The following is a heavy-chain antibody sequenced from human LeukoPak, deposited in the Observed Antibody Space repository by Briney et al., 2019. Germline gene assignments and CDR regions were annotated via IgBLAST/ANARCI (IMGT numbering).Heavy chain of an antibody. D-gene: IGHD3-22*01. CDR2: IYSGGST. J-gene: IGHJ4*02. Sequence: GGSLRLSCAASGFTFNNYAMSWVRQAPGKGLEWVSVIYSGGSTYYADSVKGRFTISRDNSKNTLYLQMNSLRAEDTAVYYCARGPQNSMIVVVIDWGQGTLVTVSS. CDR1: GFTFNNYA. CDR3: ARGPQNSMIVVVID. V-gene: IGHV3-66*01.